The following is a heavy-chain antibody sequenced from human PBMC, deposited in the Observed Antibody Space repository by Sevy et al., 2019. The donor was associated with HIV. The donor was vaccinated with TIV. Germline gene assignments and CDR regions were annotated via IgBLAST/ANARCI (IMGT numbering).Heavy chain of an antibody. CDR2: ISNGGSHT. CDR3: AKGESVQLWLLLDY. CDR1: GFTFSSYA. J-gene: IGHJ4*02. D-gene: IGHD5-18*01. Sequence: GGSLRLSCAASGFTFSSYAMSWVCQAPGTGLERVSSISNGGSHTYYPYSLKGRFTISRDNSKNKRYLQGKSLGAEDTAVYYCAKGESVQLWLLLDYWGQGTLVTVSS. V-gene: IGHV3-23*01.